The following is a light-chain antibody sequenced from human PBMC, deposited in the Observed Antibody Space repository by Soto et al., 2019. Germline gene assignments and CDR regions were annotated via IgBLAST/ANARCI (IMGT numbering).Light chain of an antibody. CDR3: QPYNQWRT. V-gene: IGKV3-15*01. CDR2: GAS. J-gene: IGKJ1*01. CDR1: QSVSSN. Sequence: IVVTQSKTTLSVSPGERSTPSCRASQSVSSNLAWYQQKPGQAPRLLIYGASTRATGIPARFSGSGSGTEFTLTISSLQSEDFAVYYCQPYNQWRTFAQ.